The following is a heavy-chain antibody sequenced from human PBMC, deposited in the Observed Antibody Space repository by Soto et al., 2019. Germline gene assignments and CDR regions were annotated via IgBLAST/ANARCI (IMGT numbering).Heavy chain of an antibody. CDR3: AREGSGYNF. J-gene: IGHJ4*02. V-gene: IGHV1-69*13. Sequence: SVKVSCKASGGSFSNFGISWVRQAPGQGLEWMGGIVPVFGRPNYAQRFRGRLTITADGSTSTGYMELISLRSDDTALYYCAREGSGYNFWGQGTQVTVSS. D-gene: IGHD5-12*01. CDR2: IVPVFGRP. CDR1: GGSFSNFG.